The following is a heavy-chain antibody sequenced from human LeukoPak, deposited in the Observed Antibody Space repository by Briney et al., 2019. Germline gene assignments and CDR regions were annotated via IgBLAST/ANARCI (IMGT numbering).Heavy chain of an antibody. V-gene: IGHV3-48*03. D-gene: IGHD3-10*01. CDR2: ISSSGSTI. J-gene: IGHJ3*02. Sequence: PGGSLRLSCAASGFTFSSYEMNWVRQAPGKGLEWVSYISSSGSTIYYADSVKGRFTISRDNAKNSLYLQMNSLRAEDTAVYYCARGGYYGSGRDGDAFDIWGQGTMVTVSS. CDR3: ARGGYYGSGRDGDAFDI. CDR1: GFTFSSYE.